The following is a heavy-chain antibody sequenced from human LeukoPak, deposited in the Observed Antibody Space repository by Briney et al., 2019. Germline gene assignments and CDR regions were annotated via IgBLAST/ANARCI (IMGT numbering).Heavy chain of an antibody. Sequence: GGSLRLSCAVSGFTFSSYIMNWGREAPGPGLEWWANINQKGSETYYVDSVRGRFTISRDNAKNSLYLQMNSLRAEDTAVYYCARRYMATSAEDFDYWGQGTLVTVSS. CDR2: INQKGSET. D-gene: IGHD3-16*02. J-gene: IGHJ4*02. CDR1: GFTFSSYI. V-gene: IGHV3-7*01. CDR3: ARRYMATSAEDFDY.